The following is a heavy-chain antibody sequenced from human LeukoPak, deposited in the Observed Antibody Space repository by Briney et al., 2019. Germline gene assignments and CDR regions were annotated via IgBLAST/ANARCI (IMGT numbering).Heavy chain of an antibody. Sequence: GGSLRLSCAASGLTFSSYAMHWVRQAPGKGLEWVAVISYDGSNKYYADSVKGRFTISRDNSKNTLYLQMNSLRAEDTAVYYCARDNPTDYGGNAFDYWGQGTLVTVSS. V-gene: IGHV3-30*04. CDR2: ISYDGSNK. CDR1: GLTFSSYA. CDR3: ARDNPTDYGGNAFDY. D-gene: IGHD4-23*01. J-gene: IGHJ4*02.